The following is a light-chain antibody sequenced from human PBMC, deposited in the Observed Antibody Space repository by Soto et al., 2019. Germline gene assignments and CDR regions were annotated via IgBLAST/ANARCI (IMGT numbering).Light chain of an antibody. V-gene: IGKV1-12*01. CDR3: QQTHSFPIT. CDR1: QAIRNS. Sequence: DIQMTQSPSSVSASVGDRVTITCRASQAIRNSLAWYQQKPGTAPKLLIYAASGLQSGVSSRFSGSGYGTDFTLTIISLQPGDFATYYCQQTHSFPITFGQGTRLENK. CDR2: AAS. J-gene: IGKJ5*01.